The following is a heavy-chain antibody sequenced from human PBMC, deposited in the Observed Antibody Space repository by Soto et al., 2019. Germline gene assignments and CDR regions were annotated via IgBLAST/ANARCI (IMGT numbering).Heavy chain of an antibody. CDR1: GYTLTELS. V-gene: IGHV1-24*01. CDR3: ATDLTPHFGVVTNYYYYYYAMDV. CDR2: FDPEDGET. J-gene: IGHJ6*02. D-gene: IGHD3-3*01. Sequence: ASVKVSCKVSGYTLTELSMHWVRQAPGKGLEWMGGFDPEDGETIYARKFQGRVTMTEDTSTDTAYMELSSLRSEDTAVYYCATDLTPHFGVVTNYYYYYYAMDVWGQGTTVTVSS.